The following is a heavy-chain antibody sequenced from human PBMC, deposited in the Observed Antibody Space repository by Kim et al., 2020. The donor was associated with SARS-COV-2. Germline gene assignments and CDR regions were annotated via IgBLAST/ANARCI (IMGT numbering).Heavy chain of an antibody. CDR2: IYYSGST. CDR3: ARDSRWQQTWYFDL. CDR1: GGSISSYY. Sequence: SETLSLTCTVSGGSISSYYWSWIRQPPGKGLEWIGYIYYSGSTNYNPSLKSRFTISVDTSKNQFSLKLSSVTAADTAVYYCARDSRWQQTWYFDLWGRGTLVTVSS. V-gene: IGHV4-59*01. J-gene: IGHJ2*01. D-gene: IGHD6-13*01.